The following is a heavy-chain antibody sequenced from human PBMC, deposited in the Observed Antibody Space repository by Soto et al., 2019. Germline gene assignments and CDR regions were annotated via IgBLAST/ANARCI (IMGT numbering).Heavy chain of an antibody. CDR1: GFTCSSYA. CDR3: AKSPLMVTIDY. D-gene: IGHD2-21*02. CDR2: ISGSGGST. Sequence: VGSLRLSCAAAGFTCSSYAMSWVRQAPGKGLEWVSAISGSGGSTYYADSVKGRFTISRDNSKNTLYLQMNSLRAEDTAVYYCAKSPLMVTIDYWGQGTLVTVSS. J-gene: IGHJ4*02. V-gene: IGHV3-23*01.